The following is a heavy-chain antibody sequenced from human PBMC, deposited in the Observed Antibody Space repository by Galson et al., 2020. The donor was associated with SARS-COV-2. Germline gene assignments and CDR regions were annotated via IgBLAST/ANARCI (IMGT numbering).Heavy chain of an antibody. Sequence: ASETLSLTCSVSGYSINSGYYWMRIRRSPERGLQLLANIHRSGSTNYNPSPKSRATISVDTSNNQFSLRLNSMPAADTAVYYCARITDYSSSWSCHYCGLDVWGQGTTVTVSS. CDR2: IHRSGST. J-gene: IGHJ6*02. V-gene: IGHV4-38-2*02. CDR1: GYSINSGYY. D-gene: IGHD6-13*01. CDR3: ARITDYSSSWSCHYCGLDV.